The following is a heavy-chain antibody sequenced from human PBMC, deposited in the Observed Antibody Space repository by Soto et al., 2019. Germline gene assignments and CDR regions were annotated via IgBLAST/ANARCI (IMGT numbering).Heavy chain of an antibody. Sequence: GGSLRLSCVASVFTLSSHGMHWVRQAPGKGLEWVSFIWDDGRDKYYADSVEGRFLISRDNSKNTMNLQVKSLRPEDTALYYCVRGATTTGWFDAFDLWGRGTMVTVSS. CDR3: VRGATTTGWFDAFDL. CDR1: VFTLSSHG. J-gene: IGHJ3*01. CDR2: IWDDGRDK. D-gene: IGHD6-19*01. V-gene: IGHV3-33*03.